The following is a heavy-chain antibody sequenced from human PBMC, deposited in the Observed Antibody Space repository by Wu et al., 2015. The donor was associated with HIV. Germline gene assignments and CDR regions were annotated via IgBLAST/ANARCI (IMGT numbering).Heavy chain of an antibody. CDR1: GYIFITYY. D-gene: IGHD2-15*01. CDR3: ARVPSGRNWYYHFDH. J-gene: IGHJ4*02. CDR2: INPSGGST. V-gene: IGHV1-46*01. Sequence: QVQLVQSGAEVKKPGASVKVSCKASGYIFITYYIHWVRQAPGQGLEWMGMINPSGGSTNFAQKFQGRVTMTRDASTSTVYMELNSLRFEDTALYFCARVPSGRNWYYHFDHWGQGTLVTVSS.